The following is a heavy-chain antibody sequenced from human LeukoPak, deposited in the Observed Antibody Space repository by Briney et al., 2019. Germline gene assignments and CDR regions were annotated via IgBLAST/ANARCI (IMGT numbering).Heavy chain of an antibody. Sequence: GGSLRLSCAASGFTFSSYAMSWVRQAPGEGLEWLATISGTGGSTDYADSVKGRFTISRDNAKNTLYLQMSGLRAEDTALYYCARGFGGVGDWYFDFWGRGTLLTVSS. CDR2: ISGTGGST. CDR1: GFTFSSYA. V-gene: IGHV3-23*01. J-gene: IGHJ2*01. D-gene: IGHD3-10*01. CDR3: ARGFGGVGDWYFDF.